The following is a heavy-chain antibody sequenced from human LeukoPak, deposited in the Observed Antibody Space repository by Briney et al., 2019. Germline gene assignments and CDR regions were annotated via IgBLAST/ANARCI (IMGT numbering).Heavy chain of an antibody. CDR3: SRSFKGSGRRRPIDY. Sequence: GGSLRLSCAASGFIFCEYGVHWVRPAPGERFGYVAGINMKGDKTTYANSVRGRFTISRDSSKNTVFVQMRRLKPEDMGLYYCSRSFKGSGRRRPIDYWGQGTLVTVSS. CDR2: INMKGDKT. V-gene: IGHV3-64*01. J-gene: IGHJ4*02. CDR1: GFIFCEYG. D-gene: IGHD2-15*01.